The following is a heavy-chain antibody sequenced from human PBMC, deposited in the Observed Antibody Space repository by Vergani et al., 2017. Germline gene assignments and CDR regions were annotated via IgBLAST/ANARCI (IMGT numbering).Heavy chain of an antibody. Sequence: QVQLQESGPGLVKPSETLSLTCTVSGYSISSGYYWGWIRQPPGKGLEWIGSIYHSGSTYYNPSLKSRVTISVDTSKNQFSLKLSSVTAADTAVYYCARGLYPATAIGEYYVDYWGQGTLVTVSS. CDR1: GYSISSGYY. J-gene: IGHJ4*02. V-gene: IGHV4-38-2*02. CDR3: ARGLYPATAIGEYYVDY. D-gene: IGHD2-2*02. CDR2: IYHSGST.